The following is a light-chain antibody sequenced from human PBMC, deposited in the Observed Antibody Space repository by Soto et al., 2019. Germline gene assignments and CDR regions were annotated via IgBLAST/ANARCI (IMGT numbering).Light chain of an antibody. CDR2: WAS. Sequence: DIVLTQSPDSLAVSLGERATINCKSSQSVLYSSNNQTYLAWYQQKPGQHPKLLIYWASTRESGVPDRFSGSGSGTDFTLTISSLQAEDVAVYYCQQYYSTLWTFGQGTKVEIK. J-gene: IGKJ1*01. V-gene: IGKV4-1*01. CDR3: QQYYSTLWT. CDR1: QSVLYSSNNQTY.